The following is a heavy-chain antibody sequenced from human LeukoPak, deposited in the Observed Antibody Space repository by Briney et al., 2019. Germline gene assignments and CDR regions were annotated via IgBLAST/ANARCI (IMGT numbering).Heavy chain of an antibody. CDR2: IYTSGST. J-gene: IGHJ6*03. D-gene: IGHD6-19*01. CDR3: ARDIGQWLVDDGYYYYYYMDV. Sequence: SETLSLTCTVSGGSISSYYWSWIRQPAGKGLEWIGRIYTSGSTNYNPSLKSRVTMSVDTSKNQFSLKLSSVTAADTAVYYCARDIGQWLVDDGYYYYYYMDVWGKGTTVTVSS. V-gene: IGHV4-4*07. CDR1: GGSISSYY.